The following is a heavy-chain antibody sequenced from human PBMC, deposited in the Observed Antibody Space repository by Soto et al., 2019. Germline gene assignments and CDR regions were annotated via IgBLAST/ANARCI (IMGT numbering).Heavy chain of an antibody. CDR3: AKNGPSLGAWFDP. CDR2: IDPNSGGT. Sequence: GASVKVSCKASGYTFTGYYIHWVRQAPGQGLEWMGWIDPNSGGTHYAPKFQGRVAMTRAASINTAYMELNGLRSDDTAVYYCAKNGPSLGAWFDPWGQGTLVTVSS. D-gene: IGHD2-8*01. CDR1: GYTFTGYY. J-gene: IGHJ5*02. V-gene: IGHV1-2*02.